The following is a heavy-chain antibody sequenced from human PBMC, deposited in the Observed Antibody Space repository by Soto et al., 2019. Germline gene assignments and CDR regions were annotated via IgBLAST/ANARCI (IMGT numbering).Heavy chain of an antibody. CDR2: INGGNGNT. CDR3: ARVSGWYHLDY. V-gene: IGHV1-3*01. D-gene: IGHD6-19*01. CDR1: GDTFTSYA. J-gene: IGHJ4*02. Sequence: ASVKLSCKASGDTFTSYAMHWVRQAPGQRLEWMGWINGGNGNTKYSQKFQGRVTITRDTSASTAYMELSSLRSEDTAVYYCARVSGWYHLDYWGQGTLVTVSS.